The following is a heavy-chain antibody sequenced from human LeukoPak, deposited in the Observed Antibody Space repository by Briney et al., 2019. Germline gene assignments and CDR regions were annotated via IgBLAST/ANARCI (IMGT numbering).Heavy chain of an antibody. CDR1: GFTFSSYG. CDR2: IWYDGSNK. Sequence: GGSLRLSCAASGFTFSSYGMHWVRQAPGKGLEWVAVIWYDGSNKYYADSVKGRFTISRDNSKNTLYLQMNSLRAEDTAVYYCARDRETYYGILTGLYYWGQGTLVTVSS. D-gene: IGHD3-9*01. V-gene: IGHV3-33*01. CDR3: ARDRETYYGILTGLYY. J-gene: IGHJ4*02.